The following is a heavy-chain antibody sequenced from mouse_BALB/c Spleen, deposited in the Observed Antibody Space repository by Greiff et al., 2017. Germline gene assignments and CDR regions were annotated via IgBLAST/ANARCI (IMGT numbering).Heavy chain of an antibody. CDR3: ARYDGYYDRVDY. CDR1: GYAFTNYL. CDR2: INPGSGGT. Sequence: VQLQQPGAELVRPGTSVKVSCKASGYAFTNYLIEWVKQRPGQGLEWIGVINPGSGGTNYNEKFKGKATLTADKSSSTAYMQLSSLTSDDSAVYFCARYDGYYDRVDYWGQGTTLTVSS. D-gene: IGHD2-3*01. J-gene: IGHJ2*01. V-gene: IGHV1-54*01.